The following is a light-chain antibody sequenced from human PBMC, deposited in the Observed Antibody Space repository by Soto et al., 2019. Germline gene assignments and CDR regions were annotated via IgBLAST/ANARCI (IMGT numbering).Light chain of an antibody. CDR3: QQYNNWPPIT. CDR1: QSVSSK. J-gene: IGKJ5*01. V-gene: IGKV3D-15*01. CDR2: GAS. Sequence: EIVMTQSPATLSVSPGERATLSCSASQSVSSKLAWYQQKPGQAPRLLIYGASTRATGIPARFSGSGSGTEFTLSISSLQSEDFAVYYCQQYNNWPPITFGQGTRLEIK.